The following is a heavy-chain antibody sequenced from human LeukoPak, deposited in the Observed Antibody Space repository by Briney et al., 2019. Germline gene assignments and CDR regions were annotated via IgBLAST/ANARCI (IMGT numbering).Heavy chain of an antibody. D-gene: IGHD6-13*01. CDR3: AREEGILYSSSWSRFDY. CDR1: GFTFSSYS. J-gene: IGHJ4*02. Sequence: PGGSLRLSCAASGFTFSSYSMNWVRQAPGKGLEWVSSISSSSSYIYYADSVKGRFTISRDNAKNSLYLQMNSLRDEDTAVYYCAREEGILYSSSWSRFDYWGQGTLVTVSS. V-gene: IGHV3-21*01. CDR2: ISSSSSYI.